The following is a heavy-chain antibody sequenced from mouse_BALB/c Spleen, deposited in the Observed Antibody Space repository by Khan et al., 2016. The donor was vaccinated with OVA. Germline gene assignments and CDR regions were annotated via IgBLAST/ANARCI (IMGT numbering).Heavy chain of an antibody. J-gene: IGHJ3*01. CDR3: TRSGYGAFVY. CDR1: GYTFTSYY. V-gene: IGHV1S81*02. D-gene: IGHD1-1*02. CDR2: INPSNGGT. Sequence: QVQLKQSGAELVKPGASVKLSCKTSGYTFTSYYMYWVKQRPGQGLEWIGEINPSNGGTNFNEKFKSKVTLSVDKSSRTAYMQISSLTSEDSAVYSCTRSGYGAFVYWGQGTLVTVSA.